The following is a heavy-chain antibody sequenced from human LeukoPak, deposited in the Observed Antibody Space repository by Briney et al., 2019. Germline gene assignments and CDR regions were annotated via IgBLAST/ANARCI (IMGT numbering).Heavy chain of an antibody. V-gene: IGHV4-39*07. J-gene: IGHJ3*02. Sequence: PSETLSLTCTVSGGSISSSSYYWGWIRQPPGKGLEWIGEINHSGSTNYNPSLKSRVTISVDTSKNQFSLKLSSVTAADTAVFYCARLPTWNDGVDAFDIWGQGTMVTVSS. CDR3: ARLPTWNDGVDAFDI. D-gene: IGHD1-1*01. CDR1: GGSISSSSYY. CDR2: INHSGST.